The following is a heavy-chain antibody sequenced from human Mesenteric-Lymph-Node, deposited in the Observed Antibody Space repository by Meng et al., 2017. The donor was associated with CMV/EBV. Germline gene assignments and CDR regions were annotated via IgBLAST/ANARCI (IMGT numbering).Heavy chain of an antibody. D-gene: IGHD6-6*01. Sequence: GGSLRLSCAASGFTFSDYYMSWIRQAPGKGLEWVSYISSSGSTIYYADSVKGRFTISRDNAKNSLYLQMNSLRAEDTAVYYCARDERGYSSSSTLYYYYDMDVWGQGTAVTVSS. CDR3: ARDERGYSSSSTLYYYYDMDV. CDR2: ISSSGSTI. V-gene: IGHV3-11*01. J-gene: IGHJ6*02. CDR1: GFTFSDYY.